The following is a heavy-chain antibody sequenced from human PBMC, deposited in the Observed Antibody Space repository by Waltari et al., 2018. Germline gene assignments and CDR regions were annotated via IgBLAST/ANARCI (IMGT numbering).Heavy chain of an antibody. CDR3: ARYSDY. CDR2: ISYDGSNK. Sequence: QVQLVESGGGVVQPGRSLRLSCAASGFTFSSYAMHWVRQAPGKGLEWVAVISYDGSNKYYADSVKGRFTISRDNSKNTLYLQMNSLRAEDTAVYYCARYSDYWGQGTLVTVSS. J-gene: IGHJ4*02. D-gene: IGHD2-15*01. CDR1: GFTFSSYA. V-gene: IGHV3-30-3*01.